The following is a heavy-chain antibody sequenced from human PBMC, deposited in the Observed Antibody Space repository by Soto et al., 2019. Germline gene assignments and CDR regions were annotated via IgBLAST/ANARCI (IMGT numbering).Heavy chain of an antibody. CDR1: GDSITTYKL. CDR3: ATCQLGEYYYAMDM. D-gene: IGHD7-27*01. Sequence: KPSETLSLTCGVSGDSITTYKLWTCVRQTPGRGLEWIGEIYDSGNTRYNPSLRSRVTISKDTSKNQLSLKLNSVTVADTAVYYCATCQLGEYYYAMDMWGQGTTVTVYS. V-gene: IGHV4-4*02. CDR2: IYDSGNT. J-gene: IGHJ6*02.